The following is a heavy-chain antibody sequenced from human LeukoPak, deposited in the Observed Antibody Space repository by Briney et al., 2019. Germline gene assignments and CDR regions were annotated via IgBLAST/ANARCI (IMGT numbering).Heavy chain of an antibody. CDR3: ARLSGRVVCSAGSCYIDS. CDR2: IYPGDSDT. CDR1: GYRFTSDW. D-gene: IGHD2-15*01. V-gene: IGHV5-51*01. J-gene: IGHJ4*02. Sequence: GEPLKISCKGSGYRFTSDWIGWVRQMPGKGLERMGIIYPGDSDTRYSPSFQGQVTISADKSVNTAYLQWSSLKASDTAMYYCARLSGRVVCSAGSCYIDSWGQGTLVTVSS.